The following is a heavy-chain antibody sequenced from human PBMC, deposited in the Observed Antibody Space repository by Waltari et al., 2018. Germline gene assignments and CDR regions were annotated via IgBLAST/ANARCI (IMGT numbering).Heavy chain of an antibody. J-gene: IGHJ4*02. CDR1: GYTLTDLS. V-gene: IGHV1-24*01. Sequence: QVQLVQSGAEVMKPGASVKVSCKVSGYTLTDLSMHWVRQAPGKGGEWMGGLEPEDGETIYAQKFQGRVTMTEDTSTDTAYRELSSRRSEDTAVYYCATGIAAAGPRDYWGQGTLVTVSA. CDR2: LEPEDGET. D-gene: IGHD6-13*01. CDR3: ATGIAAAGPRDY.